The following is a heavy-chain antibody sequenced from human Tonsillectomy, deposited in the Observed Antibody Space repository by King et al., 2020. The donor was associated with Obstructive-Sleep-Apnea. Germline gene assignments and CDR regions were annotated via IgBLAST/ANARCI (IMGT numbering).Heavy chain of an antibody. Sequence: HVQLVESGGGVVQPGRSLRLSCAASRFTFSSYGMHWVRQAPGKGLEWVAAISHDGSKKYYADSVKGRLTISRDNSNNTLYLQMNSLRAEDTAVYYCAKVDRIVVDFSYYGMDVWGQGTTVTVSS. V-gene: IGHV3-30*18. CDR1: RFTFSSYG. J-gene: IGHJ6*02. D-gene: IGHD3-22*01. CDR2: ISHDGSKK. CDR3: AKVDRIVVDFSYYGMDV.